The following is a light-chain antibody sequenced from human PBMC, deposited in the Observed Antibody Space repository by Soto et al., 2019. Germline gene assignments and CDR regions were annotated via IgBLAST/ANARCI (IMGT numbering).Light chain of an antibody. CDR3: QQSYNTPYT. J-gene: IGKJ2*01. CDR2: AAS. Sequence: DLQMTQSPSSLSASVGDRVTVTCRASQSVSSYLNWYQQKPGQAPKLLIYAASSLQSGAPSKFSASGSRTDFTLTISSLQPEDVATYYCQQSYNTPYTFAQWTKLYIK. V-gene: IGKV1-39*01. CDR1: QSVSSY.